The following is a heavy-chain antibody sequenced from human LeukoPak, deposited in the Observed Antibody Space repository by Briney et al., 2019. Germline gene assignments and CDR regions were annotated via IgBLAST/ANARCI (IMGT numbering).Heavy chain of an antibody. CDR3: ARAAIRITMIVVDDY. J-gene: IGHJ4*02. Sequence: GASVKVSCKASGYTFTSYGISWVRQAPGQGLEWMGWISAYNGNTNYAQKLQGRVTMTTDTSTSTAYMEPRSLRSDDTAVYYCARAAIRITMIVVDDYWGQGTLVTVSS. D-gene: IGHD3-22*01. CDR1: GYTFTSYG. V-gene: IGHV1-18*01. CDR2: ISAYNGNT.